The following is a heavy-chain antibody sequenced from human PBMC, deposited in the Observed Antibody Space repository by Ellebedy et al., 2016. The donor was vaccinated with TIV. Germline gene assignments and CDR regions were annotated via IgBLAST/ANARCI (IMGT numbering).Heavy chain of an antibody. CDR3: AEEGGSSRGASGMDV. Sequence: GESLKISCVASGFTLSTYRMHWVRQTPNKGLEWVAFISTNGREKYYIDSVKGRFTISRDISKNTLYLQMNSLRVDDTAVYYCAEEGGSSRGASGMDVWGQGTAVVASS. CDR2: ISTNGREK. CDR1: GFTLSTYR. J-gene: IGHJ6*02. D-gene: IGHD6-6*01. V-gene: IGHV3-30*18.